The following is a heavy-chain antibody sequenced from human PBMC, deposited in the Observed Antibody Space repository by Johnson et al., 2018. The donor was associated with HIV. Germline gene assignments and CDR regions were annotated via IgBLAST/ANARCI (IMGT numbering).Heavy chain of an antibody. CDR3: AKTQWELLGVGAFDI. V-gene: IGHV3-30*02. Sequence: QVQLVESGGGVVQPGGSLRLSCAASGFTFSSYGMHWVRQAPGKGLEWVAFIRYDGSNKYYADSVKGRFTISRDNSKNTLYLQMNSLRAEDTAVYYSAKTQWELLGVGAFDIWGQGTMVTVSS. CDR1: GFTFSSYG. J-gene: IGHJ3*02. CDR2: IRYDGSNK. D-gene: IGHD1-26*01.